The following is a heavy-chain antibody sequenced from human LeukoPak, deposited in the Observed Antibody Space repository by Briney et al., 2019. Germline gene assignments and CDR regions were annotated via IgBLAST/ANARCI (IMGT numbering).Heavy chain of an antibody. J-gene: IGHJ4*02. V-gene: IGHV3-72*01. CDR3: TRVYCTNAVCSDY. D-gene: IGHD2-8*01. CDR2: TRNKANSYTT. Sequence: GGSLRLSCLTSGFTLSTNAMSWVRQAPGKGLEWVGRTRNKANSYTTEYAASVKGRFTISRDDSEDSLYLQMNSLKTEDTAVYYCTRVYCTNAVCSDYWGQGTLVTVSS. CDR1: GFTLSTNA.